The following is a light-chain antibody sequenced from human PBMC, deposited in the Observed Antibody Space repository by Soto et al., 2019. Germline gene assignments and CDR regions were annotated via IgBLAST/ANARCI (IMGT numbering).Light chain of an antibody. CDR1: QSISSY. CDR2: AAS. Sequence: DIQMTQSPSSLSASVGDRVTITCRASQSISSYLNWYQQKPGKAPKILIYAASSLQSGVPSRFSGSRSGTDFTLTISSLQPEDVATYSCQQNYSTPPYTFGQGTKLEIK. J-gene: IGKJ2*01. V-gene: IGKV1-39*01. CDR3: QQNYSTPPYT.